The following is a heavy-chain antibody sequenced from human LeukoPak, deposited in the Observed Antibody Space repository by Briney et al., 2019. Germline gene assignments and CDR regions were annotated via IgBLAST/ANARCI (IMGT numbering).Heavy chain of an antibody. CDR2: ISAYNGNT. V-gene: IGHV1-18*01. CDR1: GYTFTSYA. Sequence: ASVKVSCKASGYTFTSYAISWVRQAPEQGLEWMGWISAYNGNTNYAQKPQGRVAMTTDTSTSTAYMEVRSLRSDDTAVYYCARNISSRGFDYWGQGTLVTVSS. J-gene: IGHJ4*02. D-gene: IGHD6-13*01. CDR3: ARNISSRGFDY.